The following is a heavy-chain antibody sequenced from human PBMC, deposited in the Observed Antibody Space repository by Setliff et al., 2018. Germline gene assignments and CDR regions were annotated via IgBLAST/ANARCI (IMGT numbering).Heavy chain of an antibody. V-gene: IGHV3-11*01. CDR1: GFTFSNYY. D-gene: IGHD3-16*01. J-gene: IGHJ4*02. CDR3: ARTTGYRLEGDFDY. Sequence: GALRLSCAASGFTFSNYYMTWIRQAPGKGLEWISYIHDSGNPTYYADSVKGRFTVSRDNAKNSLYLQMTSLRAEDTAIYYCARTTGYRLEGDFDYWGQGTLVTVSS. CDR2: IHDSGNPT.